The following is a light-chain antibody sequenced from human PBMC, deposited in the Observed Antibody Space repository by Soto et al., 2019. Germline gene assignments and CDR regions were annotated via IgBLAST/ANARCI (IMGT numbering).Light chain of an antibody. V-gene: IGKV3-15*01. CDR3: QQYNNWPRT. CDR1: QSVSSN. J-gene: IGKJ1*01. Sequence: EIVMTQSPATLPVSPGXRATLSCRASQSVSSNLAWYQQKPGQAPRLLIYGASTRATGIPARFSGSGSGTEFTLTISSLQSEDFAVYYCQQYNNWPRTFVQGTKVDIK. CDR2: GAS.